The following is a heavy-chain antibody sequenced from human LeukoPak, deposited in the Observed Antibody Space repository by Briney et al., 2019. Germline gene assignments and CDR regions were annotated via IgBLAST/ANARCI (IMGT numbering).Heavy chain of an antibody. CDR3: APCLTLHIVVVPAATGAVYS. CDR2: IYTSGST. D-gene: IGHD2-2*01. Sequence: KPSETLSLTCAASGCPIRSYYWSWVRQPAGKGLEWIGRIYTSGSTNYNPSLKSRVTMSVDTSKNQFSLKLSSVTAADTAEYYCAPCLTLHIVVVPAATGAVYSWGQGTLVTVSS. J-gene: IGHJ4*02. CDR1: GCPIRSYY. V-gene: IGHV4-4*07.